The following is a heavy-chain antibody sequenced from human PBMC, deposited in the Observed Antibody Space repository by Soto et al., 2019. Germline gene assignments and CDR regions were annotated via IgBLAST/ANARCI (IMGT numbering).Heavy chain of an antibody. CDR2: ISSSSSYI. D-gene: IGHD3-16*02. J-gene: IGHJ3*02. CDR1: GFTFSSYS. V-gene: IGHV3-21*01. Sequence: EVQLVESGGGLVKPGGSLRLSCAASGFTFSSYSMNWVRQAPGKGLEWVSSISSSSSYIYYADSVKGRFTISRDNAKNSLYLQMNSLRAEDTAVYYCARDSYYDYVWGSYRPVNDAFDIWGQGTMVTVSS. CDR3: ARDSYYDYVWGSYRPVNDAFDI.